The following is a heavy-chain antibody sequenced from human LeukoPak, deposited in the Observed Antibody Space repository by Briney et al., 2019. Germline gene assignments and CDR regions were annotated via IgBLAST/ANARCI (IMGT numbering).Heavy chain of an antibody. CDR1: GYTFNDYY. V-gene: IGHV1-2*02. Sequence: ASVKVSCMDSGYTFNDYYMHLLGQAPGQGLEWMGWINPNSGGTNYAQKFQGRVTMTRDTSISTAYMELSRLRSDDPAVYYCATTFTGNYYGLGNPWGQGTLVTVSS. D-gene: IGHD3-10*01. J-gene: IGHJ5*02. CDR2: INPNSGGT. CDR3: ATTFTGNYYGLGNP.